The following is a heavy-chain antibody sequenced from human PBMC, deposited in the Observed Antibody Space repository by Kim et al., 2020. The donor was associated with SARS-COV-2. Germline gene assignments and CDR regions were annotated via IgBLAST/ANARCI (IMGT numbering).Heavy chain of an antibody. D-gene: IGHD3-10*01. CDR1: GFTFSSYW. CDR3: TRGAPGYFGSGDFDY. Sequence: GGSLRLSCAASGFTFSSYWMSWVRQAPGKGLEWVANIKQDGSERYYVDSVKGRFTISRDSPKNSLSLQMNSLRAEDTAVYYCTRGAPGYFGSGDFDYWGQGTLVTVSS. CDR2: IKQDGSER. J-gene: IGHJ4*02. V-gene: IGHV3-7*01.